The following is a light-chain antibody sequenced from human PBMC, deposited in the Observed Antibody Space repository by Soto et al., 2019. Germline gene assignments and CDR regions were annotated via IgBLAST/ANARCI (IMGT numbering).Light chain of an antibody. CDR2: DAS. J-gene: IGKJ3*01. CDR3: QHRNNRPFS. CDR1: QSVNNY. V-gene: IGKV3-11*01. Sequence: EIVLTQSQATLSLSPGERATLSCRASQSVNNYLAWYQQRPGQAPRLLIYDASNRATGIPARFSGSGSGTDFTLTISSLEPEDFAVYYCQHRNNRPFSFGPGPKVDIK.